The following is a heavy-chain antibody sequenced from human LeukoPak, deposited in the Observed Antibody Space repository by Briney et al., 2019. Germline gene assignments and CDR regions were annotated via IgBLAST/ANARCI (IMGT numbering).Heavy chain of an antibody. Sequence: SETLSLTCTVSGGSINNGDYYWSWIRQPPGKGLEWIGYIYYSGSTNYNPSLKSRVTISVDTSKNQFSLKLSSVTAADTAVYYCARIEDYGGNSVNYWGQGTLVTVSS. D-gene: IGHD4-23*01. CDR2: IYYSGST. CDR3: ARIEDYGGNSVNY. J-gene: IGHJ4*02. CDR1: GGSINNGDYY. V-gene: IGHV4-61*08.